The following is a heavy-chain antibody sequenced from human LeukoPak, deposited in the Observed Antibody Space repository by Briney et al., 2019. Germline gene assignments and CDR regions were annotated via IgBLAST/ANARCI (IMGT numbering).Heavy chain of an antibody. CDR1: GGSISSGGYS. V-gene: IGHV4-30-2*01. Sequence: PPETLSLTCAVSGGSISSGGYSWSWIRQPPGKGLEWIGYIYHSGSTYYNPSLKSRVTISVDRSKNQFSLKLSSVTAADTAVYYCARSGYSGYDYGLWGQGTLVTVSS. D-gene: IGHD5-12*01. J-gene: IGHJ4*02. CDR2: IYHSGST. CDR3: ARSGYSGYDYGL.